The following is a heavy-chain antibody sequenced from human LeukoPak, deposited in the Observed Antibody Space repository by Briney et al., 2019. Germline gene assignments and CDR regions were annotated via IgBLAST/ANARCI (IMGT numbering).Heavy chain of an antibody. V-gene: IGHV3-21*01. J-gene: IGHJ4*02. CDR3: ARDPGYSYGLDNDY. CDR1: GFTFSSYS. D-gene: IGHD5-18*01. CDR2: ISSSSSYI. Sequence: GGSLRLSCAASGFTFSSYSMNWVRQAPGKGLEWVSSISSSSSYIYYADSVKGRFTISRDNAKNPLYLQMNSLRAEDTAVYYCARDPGYSYGLDNDYWGQGTLVTVSS.